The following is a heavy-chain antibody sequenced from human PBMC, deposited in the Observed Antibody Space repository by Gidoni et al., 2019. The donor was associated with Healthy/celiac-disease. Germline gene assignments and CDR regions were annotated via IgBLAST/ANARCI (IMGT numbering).Heavy chain of an antibody. CDR2: IYTSGST. J-gene: IGHJ1*01. Sequence: QVQLQESAPGLVKPSQTLSLTCTVPGASISMGIYYWSWIRQPAGKGLEWIGRIYTSGSTNYNPSLKSRVTMSVDTSKNQFSLKLSSVTAADTAVYYCARDLAYSYGTRAEYFQHWGQGTLVTVSS. CDR1: GASISMGIYY. D-gene: IGHD5-18*01. CDR3: ARDLAYSYGTRAEYFQH. V-gene: IGHV4-61*02.